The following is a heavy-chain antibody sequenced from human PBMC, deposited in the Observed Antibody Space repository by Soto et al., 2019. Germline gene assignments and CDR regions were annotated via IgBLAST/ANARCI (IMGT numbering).Heavy chain of an antibody. CDR2: IIPIFGTA. Sequence: ASVKVSCKASGGTFSSYAISWVRQAPGQGLEWMGGIIPIFGTANYAQKFQGRVTITADKSTSTAYMELSSLRSEDTAVYYCAREPYSSSSYYYSYGMDFWGRGTTVTVSS. V-gene: IGHV1-69*06. J-gene: IGHJ6*02. D-gene: IGHD6-6*01. CDR3: AREPYSSSSYYYSYGMDF. CDR1: GGTFSSYA.